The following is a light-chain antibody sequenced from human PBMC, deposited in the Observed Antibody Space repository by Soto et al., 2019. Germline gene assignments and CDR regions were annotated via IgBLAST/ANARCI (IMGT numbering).Light chain of an antibody. J-gene: IGKJ3*01. CDR3: QQYNSYPST. V-gene: IGKV1-5*03. Sequence: DIQMTQSPSTLSASVGDRVTITCRASQSISSWLAWYQQKPWKAPNLMIYKASSLESGVPSRFSGSGSGTDFTLTISSLQPDDFATYYCQQYNSYPSTFGPGTKVDIK. CDR1: QSISSW. CDR2: KAS.